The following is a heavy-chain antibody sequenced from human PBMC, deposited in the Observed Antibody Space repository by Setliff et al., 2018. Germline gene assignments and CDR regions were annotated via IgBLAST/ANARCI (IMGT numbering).Heavy chain of an antibody. D-gene: IGHD3-16*01. Sequence: SETLSLTCSVSGDSVTNVHHYWSWIRQSPGKGLEWLGNIFNRVTTFYNPSFESRLVISADPSRNQFSLQLASVTAADTAVYFCARVSAMLGGNFDTRGPGSLVTVSS. V-gene: IGHV4-30-4*08. J-gene: IGHJ4*01. CDR2: IFNRVTT. CDR3: ARVSAMLGGNFDT. CDR1: GDSVTNVHHY.